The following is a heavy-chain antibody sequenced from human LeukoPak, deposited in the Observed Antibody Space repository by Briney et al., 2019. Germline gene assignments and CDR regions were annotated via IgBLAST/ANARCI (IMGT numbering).Heavy chain of an antibody. J-gene: IGHJ4*02. Sequence: PGGSLRLSCAASEFTFSSYSMNWVRQAPGKGLEWVSSISSSSSYIYYADSVKGRFTISRDNAKNSLYLQMNSLRAEDTAVYYCARVSEWAARPDYWGQGTLVTVSS. V-gene: IGHV3-21*01. D-gene: IGHD6-6*01. CDR2: ISSSSSYI. CDR3: ARVSEWAARPDY. CDR1: EFTFSSYS.